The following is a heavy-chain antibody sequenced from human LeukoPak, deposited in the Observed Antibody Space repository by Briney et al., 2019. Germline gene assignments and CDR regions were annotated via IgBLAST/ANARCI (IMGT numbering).Heavy chain of an antibody. J-gene: IGHJ5*02. V-gene: IGHV4-61*02. CDR1: GGSISSGSYS. CDR3: ARDAAPRYSSGWYWFDP. Sequence: PSQTLSLTCTVSGGSISSGSYSWSWLRQPAGTGLEWIGRIYTSGSTNYNPSLKSRVTISVDTSKNQFSLKLSSVTAADTAVYYCARDAAPRYSSGWYWFDPWGQGTLVTVSS. D-gene: IGHD6-19*01. CDR2: IYTSGST.